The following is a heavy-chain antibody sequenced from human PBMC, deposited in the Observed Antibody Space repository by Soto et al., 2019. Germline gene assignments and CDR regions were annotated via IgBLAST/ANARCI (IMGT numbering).Heavy chain of an antibody. Sequence: QITLKESGPTLVKPTQTLTLTCTFSGFSLSTSGEGVGWIRQPPGKALEWLALIYWDDDKRYSPSLKSRVTITKNTSKNQVVLTMTNMDPVDTATYYCGHRRLTLHIGSVFDIWGQGTMVTVSS. V-gene: IGHV2-5*02. D-gene: IGHD3-10*01. J-gene: IGHJ3*02. CDR2: IYWDDDK. CDR1: GFSLSTSGEG. CDR3: GHRRLTLHIGSVFDI.